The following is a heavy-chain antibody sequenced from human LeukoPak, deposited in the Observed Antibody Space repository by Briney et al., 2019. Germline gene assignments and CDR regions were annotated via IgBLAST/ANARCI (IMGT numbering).Heavy chain of an antibody. V-gene: IGHV4-59*01. CDR1: GGSLSTYY. CDR3: ARHKRNKEIATIFDY. D-gene: IGHD5-24*01. CDR2: IYYSGST. Sequence: SETLSLTRTVSGGSLSTYYWSWIRQPPGKGLEGIRYIYYSGSTNYNPSLKSRVTISVDTSKNQFSLKLSSVTAADTAVYYCARHKRNKEIATIFDYWGQRTLVTVSS. J-gene: IGHJ4*02.